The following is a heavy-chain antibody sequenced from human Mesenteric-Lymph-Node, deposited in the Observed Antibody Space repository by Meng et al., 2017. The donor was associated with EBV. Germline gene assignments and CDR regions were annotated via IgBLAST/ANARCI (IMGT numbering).Heavy chain of an antibody. Sequence: QVQLQQWAAGLLKPSETLSLTCTVYGGSFTDHYWTWIRQPPGKGLEWIGEINHSGSTHYNPSLKSRVSVSLDTSKNQFSLKLSSVTAADTAVFYCARGRGSRLLFYSSFDSWGQGTLVTVSS. CDR3: ARGRGSRLLFYSSFDS. CDR1: GGSFTDHY. J-gene: IGHJ4*02. CDR2: INHSGST. V-gene: IGHV4-34*01. D-gene: IGHD2-15*01.